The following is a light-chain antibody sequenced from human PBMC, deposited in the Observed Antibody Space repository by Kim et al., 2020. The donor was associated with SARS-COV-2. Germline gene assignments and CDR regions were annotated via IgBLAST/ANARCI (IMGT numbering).Light chain of an antibody. CDR1: KLGDKY. J-gene: IGLJ2*01. CDR3: QTWDSSTAI. Sequence: SYELTQPPSLSVSPGQTAIITCSGDKLGDKYAFWYQQKPGQSPMVVIYQDAKRPSGIPERFSGSSSGNTATLTISGTQPMDEADYYCQTWDSSTAIFGAG. CDR2: QDA. V-gene: IGLV3-1*01.